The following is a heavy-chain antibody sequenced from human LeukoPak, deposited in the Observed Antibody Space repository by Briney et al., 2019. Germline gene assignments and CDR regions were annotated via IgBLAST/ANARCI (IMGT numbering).Heavy chain of an antibody. J-gene: IGHJ4*02. Sequence: ASVKVSCKASGYTFTSYYMHWVRQAPGQGLEWMGWISANNNNTDNVQKLQGRVTMTTDTSTSTACMELRSLRSDDTAVYYCARALYHTFDYWGQGTLVTVSS. CDR2: ISANNNNT. V-gene: IGHV1-18*04. CDR1: GYTFTSYY. D-gene: IGHD2-2*01. CDR3: ARALYHTFDY.